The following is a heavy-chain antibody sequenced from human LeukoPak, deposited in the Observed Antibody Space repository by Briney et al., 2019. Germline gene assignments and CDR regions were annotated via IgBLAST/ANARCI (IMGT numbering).Heavy chain of an antibody. CDR3: AREYSSSSGVDAFGI. CDR1: GFTFSSYW. CDR2: IKQDGSEK. V-gene: IGHV3-7*03. J-gene: IGHJ3*02. D-gene: IGHD6-6*01. Sequence: GGSLRLSCAASGFTFSSYWMSWVRQAPGKGLEWVANIKQDGSEKYYVDSVKGRFTISRDNAKNSLYLQMNSLRAEDTAVYYCAREYSSSSGVDAFGIWGQGTMVTVSS.